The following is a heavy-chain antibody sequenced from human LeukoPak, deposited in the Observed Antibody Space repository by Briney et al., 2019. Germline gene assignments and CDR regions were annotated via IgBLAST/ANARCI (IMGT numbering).Heavy chain of an antibody. D-gene: IGHD3-10*01. CDR2: IYYSGDT. CDR1: GGSFSAYY. CDR3: VRGPYGSGISNWFDP. J-gene: IGHJ5*02. V-gene: IGHV4-59*01. Sequence: SETLSLTCAVYGGSFSAYYWSWIRQPPGKGLEWIGCIYYSGDTNYNPSLQSRVTLSVDTSKNQFSLKLTSVTAADTAVYYCVRGPYGSGISNWFDPWGQGTLVIVSS.